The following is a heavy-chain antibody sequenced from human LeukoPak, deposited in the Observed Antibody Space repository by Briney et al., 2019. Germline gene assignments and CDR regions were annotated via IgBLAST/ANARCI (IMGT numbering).Heavy chain of an antibody. D-gene: IGHD2/OR15-2a*01. V-gene: IGHV3-30*18. CDR2: ISYHGSNK. CDR3: AKDGNVIVQYFDY. Sequence: TGGSLRLSCAASGFTFSNYGMHLVRQAPGKGLEWVAVISYHGSNKYYADSVKGRFTISRDNSKNTLYLQMNSLRAEDTAVYYCAKDGNVIVQYFDYWGQGTLVTVSS. CDR1: GFTFSNYG. J-gene: IGHJ4*02.